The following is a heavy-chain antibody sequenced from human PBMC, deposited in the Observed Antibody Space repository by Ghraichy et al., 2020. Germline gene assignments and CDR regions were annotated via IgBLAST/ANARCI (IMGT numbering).Heavy chain of an antibody. CDR2: ISYDGSNK. CDR1: GFTFSSYG. CDR3: AKEPYYDFWSGYLGSSYNYYYYGMDV. J-gene: IGHJ6*02. Sequence: GGSLRLSCAASGFTFSSYGMHWVRQAPGKGLEWVAVISYDGSNKYYADSVKGRFTISRDNSKNTLYLQMNSLRAEDTAVYYCAKEPYYDFWSGYLGSSYNYYYYGMDVWGQGTTVTVSS. D-gene: IGHD3-3*01. V-gene: IGHV3-30*18.